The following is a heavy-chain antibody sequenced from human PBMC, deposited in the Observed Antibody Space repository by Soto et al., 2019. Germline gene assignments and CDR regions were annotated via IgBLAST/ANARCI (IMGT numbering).Heavy chain of an antibody. J-gene: IGHJ6*02. V-gene: IGHV1-18*01. Sequence: QVQLVQSGAEVKKPGASVKVSCKASGYSFTRYGISWVRQAPGQGLEWMGWISGYNANTNYPENLQGRVTMTTDTSTSTDYMEVRNLLSDDTAVYYCARLGDVPYYYYGLDVWGQGTTVTVSS. CDR1: GYSFTRYG. CDR2: ISGYNANT. CDR3: ARLGDVPYYYYGLDV. D-gene: IGHD3-16*01.